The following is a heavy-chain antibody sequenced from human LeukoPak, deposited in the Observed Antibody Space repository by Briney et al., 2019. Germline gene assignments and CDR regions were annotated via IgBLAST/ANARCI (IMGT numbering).Heavy chain of an antibody. CDR1: GFTFSSYA. V-gene: IGHV3-30-3*01. CDR2: ISYDGSNK. CDR3: AKANTPGGYSQFDH. J-gene: IGHJ4*02. Sequence: PGGSLRLSCAASGFTFSSYAMHWVRQAPGKGLEWVAVISYDGSNKYYADSVKGRFTISRDNSKNTLHLQMNNLRVEDTAIYYCAKANTPGGYSQFDHWGQGTLVTVST. D-gene: IGHD5-12*01.